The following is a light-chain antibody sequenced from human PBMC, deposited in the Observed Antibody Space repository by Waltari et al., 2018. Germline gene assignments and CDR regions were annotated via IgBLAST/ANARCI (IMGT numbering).Light chain of an antibody. CDR2: QTS. CDR3: QQYNSYPLT. V-gene: IGKV1-5*03. J-gene: IGKJ4*01. CDR1: QSISSW. Sequence: DIQMTQSPSTLSASVGDRVTITCRASQSISSWLAWYQQKPGKAPKLLIYQTSTLDTGGPSRFSASGTGTEFTLTVSSLQPDDFATYYCQQYNSYPLTFGGGTNVEIK.